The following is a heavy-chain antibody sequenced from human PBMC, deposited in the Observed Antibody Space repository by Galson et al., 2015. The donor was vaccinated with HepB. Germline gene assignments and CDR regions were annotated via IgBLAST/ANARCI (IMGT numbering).Heavy chain of an antibody. CDR3: AGTFSNSWHNCVY. V-gene: IGHV3-30-3*01. CDR1: GFTFSSFA. D-gene: IGHD6-13*01. CDR2: ISYDGSSK. Sequence: SLRLSCAASGFTFSSFAMHWVRQAPGKGPEWVAVISYDGSSKYYADSVKGRFTISRDNSENTLYLQMNSLRGEDTAVYYCAGTFSNSWHNCVYWGQGTLFSVSS. J-gene: IGHJ4*02.